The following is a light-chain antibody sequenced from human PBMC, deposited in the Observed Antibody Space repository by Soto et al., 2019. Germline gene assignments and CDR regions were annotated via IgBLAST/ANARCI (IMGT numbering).Light chain of an antibody. Sequence: QSVLTQPRSVSGSPGQSVTISCTGTSSDVGGYDYVSWYQQHPGKAPKLMISDVTKRPSGVPDRFSGSKSGNTASLTISGLQAEDEADYYCCSYAGYYTHYVFGTGTKV. CDR2: DVT. CDR3: CSYAGYYTHYV. J-gene: IGLJ1*01. V-gene: IGLV2-11*01. CDR1: SSDVGGYDY.